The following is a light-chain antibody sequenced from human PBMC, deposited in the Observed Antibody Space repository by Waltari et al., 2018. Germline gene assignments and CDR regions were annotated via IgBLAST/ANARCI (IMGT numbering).Light chain of an antibody. CDR2: GAS. J-gene: IGKJ1*01. V-gene: IGKV3-15*01. Sequence: DIVMTQSPATLSVCPGERATLSCRASQTIRSDLAWYQHKPGQAPRLLIYGASTRATDIPARFSGSGSGTEFTLTISSMQSEDFAAYYCHQYKMWPRTFGQGTKVEIK. CDR1: QTIRSD. CDR3: HQYKMWPRT.